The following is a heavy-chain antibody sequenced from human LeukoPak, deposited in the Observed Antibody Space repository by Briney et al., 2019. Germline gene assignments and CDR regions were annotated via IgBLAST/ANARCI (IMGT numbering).Heavy chain of an antibody. Sequence: TGGSLRLSCAASGFTFSSYGMHWVRQAPGKGLEWVAVISYDGSNKYYADSVKGRFTISRDNSKSTVSLRMNSLRAEDTAVYYCARPYYYGSGSYYPLDYWGQGTLVTVSS. D-gene: IGHD3-10*01. CDR1: GFTFSSYG. V-gene: IGHV3-30*03. J-gene: IGHJ4*02. CDR3: ARPYYYGSGSYYPLDY. CDR2: ISYDGSNK.